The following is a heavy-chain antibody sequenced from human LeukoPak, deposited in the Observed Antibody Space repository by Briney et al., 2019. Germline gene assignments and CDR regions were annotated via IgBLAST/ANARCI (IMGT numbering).Heavy chain of an antibody. CDR2: INPNSGDT. Sequence: APVKVSCKASGYTFTGYYVHWVRQAPGQGLEWMGRINPNSGDTNYAQKFQGRVTMTRDTSISTAYMELSRLRSDDTAVYYCARDYCGGDCFPDYWGQGTLVTVSS. D-gene: IGHD2-21*02. V-gene: IGHV1-2*06. CDR3: ARDYCGGDCFPDY. CDR1: GYTFTGYY. J-gene: IGHJ4*02.